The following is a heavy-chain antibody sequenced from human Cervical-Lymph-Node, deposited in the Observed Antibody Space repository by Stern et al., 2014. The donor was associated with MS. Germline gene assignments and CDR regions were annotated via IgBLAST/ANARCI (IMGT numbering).Heavy chain of an antibody. Sequence: QVQLVESGAEVKKPGASVKVSCKASGYTFTSYGISWVRQAPGQGLEWMGWISAYNGNTNDAQKFQGRVTRTTDTSTSTAYMELRSLRSDDTAVYYCARVRYCSGGSCFYGMDVWGQGTTVTVSS. D-gene: IGHD2-15*01. CDR3: ARVRYCSGGSCFYGMDV. CDR2: ISAYNGNT. J-gene: IGHJ6*02. CDR1: GYTFTSYG. V-gene: IGHV1-18*01.